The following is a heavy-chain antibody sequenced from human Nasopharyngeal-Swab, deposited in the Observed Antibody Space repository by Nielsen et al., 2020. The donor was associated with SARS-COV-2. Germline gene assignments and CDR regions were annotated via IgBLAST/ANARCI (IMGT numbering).Heavy chain of an antibody. D-gene: IGHD3-9*01. CDR2: ISWNSVSI. Sequence: SLKISCAASGFTFSNYGMHWVRQAPGKGLEWVSGISWNSVSIGYADSVKGRFTISRDNAKNSLFLQMNSLRPEDTALYYCAKDFADWFFFDYWGQGALVSVSS. V-gene: IGHV3-9*01. CDR1: GFTFSNYG. J-gene: IGHJ4*02. CDR3: AKDFADWFFFDY.